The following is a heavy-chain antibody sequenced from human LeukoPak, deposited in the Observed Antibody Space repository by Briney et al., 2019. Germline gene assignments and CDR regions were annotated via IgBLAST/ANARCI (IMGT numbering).Heavy chain of an antibody. J-gene: IGHJ4*02. V-gene: IGHV3-53*01. Sequence: GSLRLSCAASGFTVSSNYMSWVRQAPGKGLEWVSVIYSGGSTYYADSVKGRFTISRDNSKNTLYLQMNSLRAEDTAVYYCARAGSGSDGYFDYWGQGTLVTVSS. D-gene: IGHD1-26*01. CDR2: IYSGGST. CDR1: GFTVSSNY. CDR3: ARAGSGSDGYFDY.